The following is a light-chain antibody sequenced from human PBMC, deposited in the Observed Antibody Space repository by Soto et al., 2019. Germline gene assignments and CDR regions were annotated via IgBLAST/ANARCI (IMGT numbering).Light chain of an antibody. J-gene: IGKJ4*01. CDR1: QSVSSSY. CDR3: QQYGSSPPLT. CDR2: GAS. Sequence: EIVLTQSPGTLSLSPGERATLSCRASQSVSSSYLAWYQQKPGQAPRLVIYGASSRATGIPDRFSVSGSGTEFTLTISRLEPEDFAVYYCQQYGSSPPLTFGGGTKVEIK. V-gene: IGKV3-20*01.